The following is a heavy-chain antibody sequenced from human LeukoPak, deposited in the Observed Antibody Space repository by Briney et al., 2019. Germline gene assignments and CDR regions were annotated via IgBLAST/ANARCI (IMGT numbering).Heavy chain of an antibody. V-gene: IGHV3-30*18. CDR3: AKINIVGAINGDY. CDR1: GFTFGSYG. J-gene: IGHJ4*02. D-gene: IGHD1-26*01. CDR2: ISYDGSNK. Sequence: GGSLRLSCAASGFTFGSYGMHWVRQAPGKGLEWVAVISYDGSNKYYADSVKGRFTISRDNSKNTLYLQMNSLRAEDTAVYYCAKINIVGAINGDYWGQGTLVTVSS.